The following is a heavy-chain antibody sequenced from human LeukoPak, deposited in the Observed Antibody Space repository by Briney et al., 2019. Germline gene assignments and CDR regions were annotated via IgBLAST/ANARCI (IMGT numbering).Heavy chain of an antibody. J-gene: IGHJ5*02. CDR1: GYTFTSYY. CDR3: ARDKCGSTSCYGSNWFDP. V-gene: IGHV1-46*01. D-gene: IGHD2-2*01. Sequence: GASVKVSCKASGYTFTSYYMHWVRQAPGQGLEWMGIINSSGGSTSYAQKFQGRVTITADESTSTAYMQLSSLRSEDTAVYYCARDKCGSTSCYGSNWFDPWGQGTQVTLSS. CDR2: INSSGGST.